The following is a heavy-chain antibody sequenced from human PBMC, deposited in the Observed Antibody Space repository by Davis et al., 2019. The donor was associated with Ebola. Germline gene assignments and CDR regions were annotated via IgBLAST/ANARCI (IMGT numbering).Heavy chain of an antibody. CDR3: ARSTTMIVVANKDY. J-gene: IGHJ4*02. D-gene: IGHD3-22*01. CDR1: GGTFSSYA. CDR2: ISAYNGNT. Sequence: ASVKVSCKASGGTFSSYAISWVRHAPGQGLEWTGWISAYNGNTNYAQKLQGRVTMTTDTSTSTAYMDLRSLRSDDPAVYYCARSTTMIVVANKDYWGQGTLVTVSS. V-gene: IGHV1-18*01.